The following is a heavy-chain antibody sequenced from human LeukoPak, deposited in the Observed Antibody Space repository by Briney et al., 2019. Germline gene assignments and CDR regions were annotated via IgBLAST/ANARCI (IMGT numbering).Heavy chain of an antibody. V-gene: IGHV3-21*01. D-gene: IGHD1-14*01. CDR1: GFTFSSYS. Sequence: GGSLRPSCAASGFTFSSYSMNWVRQAPGKGLEWVSSISSSSSYTYYADSVKGRFTISRDNAKNSLYLQMNSLRAEDTAVYYCARTPGLVPEFDYWGQGTLVTVSS. CDR2: ISSSSSYT. CDR3: ARTPGLVPEFDY. J-gene: IGHJ4*02.